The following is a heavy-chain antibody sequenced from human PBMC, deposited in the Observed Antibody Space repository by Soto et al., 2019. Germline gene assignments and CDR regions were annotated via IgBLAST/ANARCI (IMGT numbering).Heavy chain of an antibody. CDR3: AREPVRHPLPPELYMGV. Sequence: QVHLVQSGAEVKKPGASVKVSCKASGYSFSTYAMNWVRQAPGQGLEWLGWIHVDNGNTKYSQKFQGRVTITRDTSASTFTSYMELSSLRSEDPGVYSCAREPVRHPLPPELYMGVWGEGTTVTVSS. V-gene: IGHV1-3*01. CDR2: IHVDNGNT. CDR1: GYSFSTYA. D-gene: IGHD3-10*01. J-gene: IGHJ6*03.